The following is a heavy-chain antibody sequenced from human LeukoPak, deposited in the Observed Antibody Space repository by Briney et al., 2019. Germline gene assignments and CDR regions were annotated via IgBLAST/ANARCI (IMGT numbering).Heavy chain of an antibody. D-gene: IGHD6-19*01. V-gene: IGHV1-24*01. J-gene: IGHJ6*02. CDR2: FDPEDDET. Sequence: GASVKVSCKVSGYTLTELSMHWVRQAPGKGLEWMGGFDPEDDETIYAQKFQGRVTMTEDTSTDTAYMELSSLRSEDTAVYYCATDVAVAGYYGMDVWGQGTTVTVSS. CDR1: GYTLTELS. CDR3: ATDVAVAGYYGMDV.